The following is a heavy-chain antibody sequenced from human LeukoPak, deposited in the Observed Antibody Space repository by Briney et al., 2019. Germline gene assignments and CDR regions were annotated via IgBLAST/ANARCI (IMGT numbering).Heavy chain of an antibody. CDR2: INYSGIT. CDR3: ARGPFAPDV. CDR1: GGSFRGYY. V-gene: IGHV4-34*01. J-gene: IGHJ6*02. Sequence: LSLTCGVYGGSFRGYYWSWIRQPPGKGLEWIGDINYSGITNYNPSLKSRVTISLDTSKNQFSLKVTSVTAADTAVYYCARGPFAPDVWGQGTALTVSS.